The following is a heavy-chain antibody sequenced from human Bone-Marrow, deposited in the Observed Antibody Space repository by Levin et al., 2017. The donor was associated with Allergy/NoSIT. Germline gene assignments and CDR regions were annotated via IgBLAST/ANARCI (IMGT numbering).Heavy chain of an antibody. CDR3: AREGWVVGARWYFDL. V-gene: IGHV3-7*01. CDR2: IKQDGSEK. CDR1: GFTFSSYW. D-gene: IGHD1-26*01. J-gene: IGHJ2*01. Sequence: GGSLRLSCAASGFTFSSYWMSWVRQAPGKGLEWVANIKQDGSEKYYVDSVKGRFTISRDNAKNSLYLQMNSLRAEDTAVYYCAREGWVVGARWYFDLWGRGTLVTVSS.